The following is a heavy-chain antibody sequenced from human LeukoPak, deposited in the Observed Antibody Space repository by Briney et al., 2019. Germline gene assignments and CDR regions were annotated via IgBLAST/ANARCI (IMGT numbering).Heavy chain of an antibody. CDR1: GDSIGTYY. J-gene: IGHJ4*02. CDR2: VYYAGIT. CDR3: ARQGYKSGWYPTFDF. V-gene: IGHV4-59*01. Sequence: PSETLSLTCTVSGDSIGTYYWSWIRRPPGKGLEWIGHVYYAGITDYNPSLQSRVTISVDPSRNQLSLKPNSGTAADTAVYYCARQGYKSGWYPTFDFWGPGTQVIVSS. D-gene: IGHD6-19*01.